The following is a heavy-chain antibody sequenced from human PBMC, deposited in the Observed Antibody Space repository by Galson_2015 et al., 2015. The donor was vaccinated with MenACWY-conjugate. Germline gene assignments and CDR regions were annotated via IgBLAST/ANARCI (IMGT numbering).Heavy chain of an antibody. V-gene: IGHV1-18*04. CDR3: ARADFDGSYYKYYYYGMDV. J-gene: IGHJ6*02. D-gene: IGHD1-26*01. Sequence: SVKVSCKASGYTFTSYGISWVRQAPGQGLEWMGWISAYNGNTNYAQKLQGRVTMTTDTSTSTAYMELRSLRSDDTAVYYCARADFDGSYYKYYYYGMDVWGQGTTVTVSS. CDR2: ISAYNGNT. CDR1: GYTFTSYG.